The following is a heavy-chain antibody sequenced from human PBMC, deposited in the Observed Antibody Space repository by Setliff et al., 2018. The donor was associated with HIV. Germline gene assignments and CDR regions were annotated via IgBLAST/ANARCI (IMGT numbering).Heavy chain of an antibody. CDR1: GYTFTGYY. CDR2: INPNSGGT. Sequence: ASVKVSCKASGYTFTGYYMHWVRQAPGQGLEWMGRINPNSGGTKYAQKFQGRVTMTRDTSISTAYMELSRLISDDTGVYYCASDQNWSSAYWGQGTQVTVSS. D-gene: IGHD1-1*01. V-gene: IGHV1-2*05. CDR3: ASDQNWSSAY. J-gene: IGHJ4*02.